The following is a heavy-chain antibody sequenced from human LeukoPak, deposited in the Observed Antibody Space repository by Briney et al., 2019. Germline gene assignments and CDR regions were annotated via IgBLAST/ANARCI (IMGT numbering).Heavy chain of an antibody. CDR3: ATVGHSSGCNE. CDR2: IGASGGST. J-gene: IGHJ4*02. V-gene: IGHV3-23*01. Sequence: PGWSLRLSCAASVFTFSTYAMTWVRQAPGKGLEWVSSIGASGGSTYYADSVKGRFTISRDNSKNTMYLQIDSLRAEDTATYYCATVGHSSGCNEWGQGTLVTVSS. D-gene: IGHD3-22*01. CDR1: VFTFSTYA.